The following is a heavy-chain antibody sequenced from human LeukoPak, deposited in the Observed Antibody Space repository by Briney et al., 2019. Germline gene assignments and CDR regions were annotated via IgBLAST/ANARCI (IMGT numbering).Heavy chain of an antibody. CDR1: GFTFSNYA. Sequence: PGGSLRLSCAASGFTFSNYAMSWVRQAPGKGLEWVSSISGSGASTYYADSVKGRFTISRDNSKNTLLLQMNSLRAEDTAVYYCVGEYQRPMRYWGQGTLVTVSS. CDR3: VGEYQRPMRY. CDR2: ISGSGAST. J-gene: IGHJ4*02. V-gene: IGHV3-23*01. D-gene: IGHD2-2*01.